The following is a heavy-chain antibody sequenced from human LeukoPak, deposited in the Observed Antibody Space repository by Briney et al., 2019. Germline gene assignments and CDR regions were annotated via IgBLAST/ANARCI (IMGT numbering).Heavy chain of an antibody. V-gene: IGHV4-39*01. J-gene: IGHJ4*02. D-gene: IGHD5-24*01. CDR1: GGSISTSGSL. Sequence: TSETLSLTCTVSGGSISTSGSLWGWIRQPPGKGLEWIGTIYYSGSTYYSPSLKSRVSISVDTSKNQFSLKLSSVTAADTAVYYCARGRWLQLPDYWGQGTLVTVSP. CDR3: ARGRWLQLPDY. CDR2: IYYSGST.